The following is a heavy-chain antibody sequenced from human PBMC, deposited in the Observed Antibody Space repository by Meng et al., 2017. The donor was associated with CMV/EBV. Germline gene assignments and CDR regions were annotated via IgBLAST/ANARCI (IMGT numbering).Heavy chain of an antibody. CDR3: ARQDIVVVPAALPNWFDP. D-gene: IGHD2-2*01. V-gene: IGHV3-21*01. CDR1: GFTFSSYS. Sequence: GGSLRLSCAASGFTFSSYSMNWVRQAPGKGLEWVSSISSSSSYIYYADSVKGRFTISRDNAKNSLYLQMNSLRAEDTAVYYCARQDIVVVPAALPNWFDPWGQGTLVTVSS. J-gene: IGHJ5*02. CDR2: ISSSSSYI.